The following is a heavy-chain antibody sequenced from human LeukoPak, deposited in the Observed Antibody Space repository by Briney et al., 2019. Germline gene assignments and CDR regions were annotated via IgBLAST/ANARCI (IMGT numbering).Heavy chain of an antibody. CDR2: MNPNSGNT. Sequence: ASVKVSCKASGYTFTSYDINWVRQATGQGLEWMGWMNPNSGNTGYAQKFQGRVTMTRDTSINTAYMELSSLRSEDTAAYYCASPIYYYNSSGYYPFDYWGQGTLVTVSS. CDR1: GYTFTSYD. D-gene: IGHD3-22*01. CDR3: ASPIYYYNSSGYYPFDY. V-gene: IGHV1-8*01. J-gene: IGHJ4*02.